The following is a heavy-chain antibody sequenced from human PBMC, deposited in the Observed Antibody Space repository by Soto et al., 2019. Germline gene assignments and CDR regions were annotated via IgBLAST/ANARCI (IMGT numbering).Heavy chain of an antibody. CDR3: ASTRYNWNYCDY. CDR1: RYRFTCCG. V-gene: IGHV1-18*01. J-gene: IGHJ4*02. Sequence: GVSVKVSCEACRYRFTCCGRWWLQQAPGQGLEWMGWISAYNGNTNCAQKLQGRVTMTTDTSTSTAYMELRSLRSDDTAVYYCASTRYNWNYCDYWGQGTLVTVSS. D-gene: IGHD1-20*01. CDR2: ISAYNGNT.